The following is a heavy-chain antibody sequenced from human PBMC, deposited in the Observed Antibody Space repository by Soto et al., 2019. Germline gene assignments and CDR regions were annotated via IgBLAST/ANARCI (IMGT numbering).Heavy chain of an antibody. CDR1: GYTFTFYA. D-gene: IGHD1-26*01. Sequence: QVQLVQSGAEVKRPGASVRVSCKASGYTFTFYAMHWVRQAPGQRLEWMGWINVSNGNTKDLQNFQGTVTITGDTAATTVYMEVRSLRSEAAAVYHCARDLRVYSGSYECDYWGQGTLVTVS. J-gene: IGHJ4*02. CDR3: ARDLRVYSGSYECDY. CDR2: INVSNGNT. V-gene: IGHV1-3*01.